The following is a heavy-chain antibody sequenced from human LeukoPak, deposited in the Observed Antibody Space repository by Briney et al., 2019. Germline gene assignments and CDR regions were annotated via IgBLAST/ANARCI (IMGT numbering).Heavy chain of an antibody. D-gene: IGHD6-19*01. V-gene: IGHV4-39*01. CDR1: GGSVSSSSSY. Sequence: SETLSLTCTVSGGSVSSSSSYWGWIRQPPGKGLEWVGSIYYSGNTYYNPSLKSRVTISVDTSKNQFSLKLSSVTAADTAVYYCARYPKSYSSGWTAFDIWGQGTMVTVSS. CDR3: ARYPKSYSSGWTAFDI. J-gene: IGHJ3*02. CDR2: IYYSGNT.